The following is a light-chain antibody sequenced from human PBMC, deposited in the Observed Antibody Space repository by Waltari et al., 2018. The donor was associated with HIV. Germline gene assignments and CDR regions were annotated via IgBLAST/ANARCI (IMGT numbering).Light chain of an antibody. Sequence: DIVLTQSHGTLSLSPGERATLSCRARQSVSSNYLAWYQHKPGQAPRLLIYGASSRATGIPDRFSGSGSGTDFTLTISRLEPEDVAVYYCQQYGGSPYTFGQGTKLEIK. CDR3: QQYGGSPYT. V-gene: IGKV3-20*01. CDR2: GAS. CDR1: QSVSSNY. J-gene: IGKJ2*01.